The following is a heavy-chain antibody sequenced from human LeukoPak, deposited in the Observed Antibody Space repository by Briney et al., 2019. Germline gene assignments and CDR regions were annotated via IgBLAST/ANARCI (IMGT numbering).Heavy chain of an antibody. CDR3: AAGAYSGSYISFDY. J-gene: IGHJ4*02. CDR1: GGSISSSSYY. Sequence: SETLSLTCTVSGGSISSSSYYWGWIRQPPGKGLEWIGSIYYSGSTYYNPSLKSRVTISVDTSKNQFSLKLSSVTAADTAVYYCAAGAYSGSYISFDYWGQGALVTVSS. V-gene: IGHV4-39*01. CDR2: IYYSGST. D-gene: IGHD1-26*01.